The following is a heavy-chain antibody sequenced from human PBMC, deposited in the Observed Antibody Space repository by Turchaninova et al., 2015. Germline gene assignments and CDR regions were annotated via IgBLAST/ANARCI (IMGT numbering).Heavy chain of an antibody. Sequence: QVQLVESGGGVVQPGGSLRLSCAASGFSFSTYGMHWVRPAPGTGVAWVALVSSDGSAKYSADSVEGRFTITRDNSKTTLYLQMDSLRPEDTAVYYCAKDRGYHYGLDYWGQGTLVTVSS. CDR2: VSSDGSAK. CDR3: AKDRGYHYGLDY. D-gene: IGHD3-10*01. J-gene: IGHJ4*02. CDR1: GFSFSTYG. V-gene: IGHV3-30*18.